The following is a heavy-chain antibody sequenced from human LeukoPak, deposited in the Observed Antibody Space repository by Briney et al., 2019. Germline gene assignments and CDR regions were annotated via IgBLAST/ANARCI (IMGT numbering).Heavy chain of an antibody. CDR2: ISGSGGST. Sequence: PGGSLRLSCAASGFTFSSYAMGWVRQAPGKGLEWVSAISGSGGSTYYADSVKGRFTISRDNSKNTLYLQMNSLRAEDTAVYYCAKDRWDIVVVVAATDEYFQHWGQGTLVTVSS. CDR3: AKDRWDIVVVVAATDEYFQH. J-gene: IGHJ1*01. V-gene: IGHV3-23*01. D-gene: IGHD2-15*01. CDR1: GFTFSSYA.